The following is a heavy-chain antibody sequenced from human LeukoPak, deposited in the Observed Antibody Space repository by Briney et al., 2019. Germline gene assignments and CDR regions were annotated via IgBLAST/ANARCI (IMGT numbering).Heavy chain of an antibody. V-gene: IGHV3-9*03. CDR2: ISWNSGSI. CDR1: GFTFDDYA. J-gene: IGHJ4*02. D-gene: IGHD3-22*01. Sequence: GRSLRLSCAASGFTFDDYAMHWVRQAPGKGLEWVSGISWNSGSIGYADSVEGRFTISRDNAKNSLYLQMNSLRAEDMALYYCAKGPTYYYDSSGYLDYWGQGTLVTVSS. CDR3: AKGPTYYYDSSGYLDY.